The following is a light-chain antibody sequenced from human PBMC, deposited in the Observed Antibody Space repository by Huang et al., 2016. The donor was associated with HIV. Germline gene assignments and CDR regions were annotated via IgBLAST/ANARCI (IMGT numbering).Light chain of an antibody. CDR2: LGS. CDR3: MQALQSPYT. J-gene: IGKJ2*01. Sequence: DIVMTQSPFSPPVTPGEPASISCRSTQSLLDSNGFNYLDWYLQKPGQSPQLLIFLGSNRASGVPDRFSGSGSGTDFKLKIGRVEADDVGVYYCMQALQSPYTFGQGTKLEIK. CDR1: QSLLDSNGFNY. V-gene: IGKV2-28*01.